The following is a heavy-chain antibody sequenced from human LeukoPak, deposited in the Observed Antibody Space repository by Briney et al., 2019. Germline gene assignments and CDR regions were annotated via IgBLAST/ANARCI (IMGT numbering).Heavy chain of an antibody. Sequence: EASVKVSCKASGYTFTSYGISWVRQAPGQGLEWMGWISAYNGNTNYAQKIQGRVTMTTDTSTSTAYMELRSLRSDDTAVYYCARDRPTIFGVVTNDIWGQGTMVTVSS. CDR3: ARDRPTIFGVVTNDI. J-gene: IGHJ3*02. V-gene: IGHV1-18*01. CDR1: GYTFTSYG. D-gene: IGHD3-3*01. CDR2: ISAYNGNT.